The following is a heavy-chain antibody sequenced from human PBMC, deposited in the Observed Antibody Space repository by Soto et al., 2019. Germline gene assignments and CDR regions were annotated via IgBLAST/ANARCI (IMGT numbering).Heavy chain of an antibody. Sequence: QITLKESGPTVVKPTEPLTLTCTFSGFSLTTSGVGVGWVRQSPGKAPEWLALLYWDDDKRYSTSLKSRLTITKDTSKNQVVLTMANVDPADTATYYCAHRVLRTVFGLVTTTAIYFDFWGQGTPVVVS. J-gene: IGHJ4*02. CDR3: AHRVLRTVFGLVTTTAIYFDF. CDR2: LYWDDDK. CDR1: GFSLTTSGVG. D-gene: IGHD3-3*01. V-gene: IGHV2-5*02.